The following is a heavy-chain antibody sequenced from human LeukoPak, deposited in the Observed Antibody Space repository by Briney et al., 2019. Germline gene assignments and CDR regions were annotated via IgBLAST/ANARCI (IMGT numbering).Heavy chain of an antibody. V-gene: IGHV4-31*03. CDR3: AREPKGRGIYYYPFDY. D-gene: IGHD1-26*01. CDR1: GGSISSGGYY. Sequence: PSQTLSLTCTVSGGSISSGGYYWSWIRQHPGKGLEWIGYIYYGGSTYYNPSLKSRVTISVDTSKNQFSLKLSSVTAADTAVYYCAREPKGRGIYYYPFDYWGQGTLVTVSS. J-gene: IGHJ4*02. CDR2: IYYGGST.